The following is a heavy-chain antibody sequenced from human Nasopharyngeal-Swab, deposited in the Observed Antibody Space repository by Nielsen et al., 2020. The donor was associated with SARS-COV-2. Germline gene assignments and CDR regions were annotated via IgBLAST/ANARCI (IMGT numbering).Heavy chain of an antibody. J-gene: IGHJ4*02. Sequence: SETLSLTCTVSGGSISSSSYYWGWIRQPPGKGLEWIGSIYYSGNTYYNPSLKSRVTISVDTSKNQFSLKLSSVTAADTAVYYCARHRYSSSWSWYFDYWGQGTLVTVSS. CDR1: GGSISSSSYY. CDR2: IYYSGNT. V-gene: IGHV4-39*01. D-gene: IGHD6-13*01. CDR3: ARHRYSSSWSWYFDY.